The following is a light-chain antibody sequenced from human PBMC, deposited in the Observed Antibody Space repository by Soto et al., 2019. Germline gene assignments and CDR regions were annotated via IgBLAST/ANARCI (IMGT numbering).Light chain of an antibody. Sequence: ETVLTQSPGTLSLSPGERATLSCRASQSVSSSYLAWYQQKPGQAPRLLIYGASSRATGIPDRFSGSGSVTDFTLTISRLEPEDFAVYYCQQYGRSPLTFGGGTKVDIK. CDR2: GAS. J-gene: IGKJ4*01. CDR3: QQYGRSPLT. CDR1: QSVSSSY. V-gene: IGKV3-20*01.